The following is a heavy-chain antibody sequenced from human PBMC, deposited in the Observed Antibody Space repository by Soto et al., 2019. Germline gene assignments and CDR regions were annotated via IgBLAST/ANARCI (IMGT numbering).Heavy chain of an antibody. CDR1: GLTFGSRA. D-gene: IGHD3-10*01. CDR3: ARPRGNADFYLDS. V-gene: IGHV3-23*01. Sequence: GGSLRLSCVASGLTFGSRAMSCVRQAPGEGLQWFATRTDNGGDAKYADSVRGRFVISRDNSKKTLYLQMNRLRVEDTAVYYCARPRGNADFYLDSWGPGTLVTVSS. CDR2: RTDNGGDA. J-gene: IGHJ4*02.